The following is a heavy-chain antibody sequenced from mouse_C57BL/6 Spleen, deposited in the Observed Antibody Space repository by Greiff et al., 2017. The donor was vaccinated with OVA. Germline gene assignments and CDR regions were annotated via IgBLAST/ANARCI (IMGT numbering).Heavy chain of an antibody. CDR3: AIYGSCVAMDY. J-gene: IGHJ4*01. D-gene: IGHD1-1*02. CDR2: IYPGDGDT. Sequence: VQLQQSGPELVKPGASVTISCKASGYAFSSSWMNWVKQRPVQGLEWIGRIYPGDGDTTYNGKFKGKATLTADKSSSTAYMQLSSLTSEDAAVYFCAIYGSCVAMDYWGQGTSVTVSS. CDR1: GYAFSSSW. V-gene: IGHV1-82*01.